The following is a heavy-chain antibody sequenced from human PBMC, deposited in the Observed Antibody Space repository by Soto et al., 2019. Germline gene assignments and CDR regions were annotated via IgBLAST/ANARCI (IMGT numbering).Heavy chain of an antibody. V-gene: IGHV4-34*01. J-gene: IGHJ6*03. CDR2: INHSGST. CDR1: GGSFSGYY. Sequence: PSETLSLTCAVYGGSFSGYYWSWIRQPPGKGLEWIGEINHSGSTNYNPSLKSRDTISVDTSKNQFSLKLSSVTAADTAVYYCARGVVGEIVVVPVDYYYYMDVWGKGTTVTVSS. CDR3: ARGVVGEIVVVPVDYYYYMDV. D-gene: IGHD2-2*01.